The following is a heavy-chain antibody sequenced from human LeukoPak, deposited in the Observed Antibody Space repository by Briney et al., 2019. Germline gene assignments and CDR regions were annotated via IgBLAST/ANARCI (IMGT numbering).Heavy chain of an antibody. V-gene: IGHV3-23*01. Sequence: PGGSLRLSCAASGFTFSSYGMSWVRQAPGKGLEWVSAISGSGGSTYYADSVKGRFTISRDNSKNTLYPQMNSLRAEDTAVYYCASGGLTVNPFDYWGQGTLVTVSS. CDR2: ISGSGGST. D-gene: IGHD4-17*01. J-gene: IGHJ4*02. CDR1: GFTFSSYG. CDR3: ASGGLTVNPFDY.